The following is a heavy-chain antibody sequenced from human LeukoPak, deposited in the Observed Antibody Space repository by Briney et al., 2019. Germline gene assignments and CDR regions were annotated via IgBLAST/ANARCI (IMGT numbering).Heavy chain of an antibody. CDR2: INHSGST. CDR3: ARVPDWAGTGFDY. CDR1: GGSFSGYY. J-gene: IGHJ4*02. V-gene: IGHV4-34*01. Sequence: SETLSLACAVYGGSFSGYYRSWIRQPPGKGLEWIGEINHSGSTNYNPSLKSRVTISVDTSKNQFSLKLSSVTAADTAVYYCARVPDWAGTGFDYWGQGTLVTVSS. D-gene: IGHD6-19*01.